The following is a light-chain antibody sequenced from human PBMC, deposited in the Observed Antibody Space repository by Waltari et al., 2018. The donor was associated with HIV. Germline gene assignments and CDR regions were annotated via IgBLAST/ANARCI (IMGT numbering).Light chain of an antibody. CDR1: SSNLGSNY. V-gene: IGLV1-47*01. CDR3: AAWDDSLSAVV. J-gene: IGLJ2*01. Sequence: QSVLTQPPSASGTPGQRVTIYCSGSSSNLGSNYVYWYPQLPGTTPKLLIYTNNQRPSGVPDRFSGSKSGTSASLAISGLRSEDEADYYCAAWDDSLSAVVFGGGTKLTVL. CDR2: TNN.